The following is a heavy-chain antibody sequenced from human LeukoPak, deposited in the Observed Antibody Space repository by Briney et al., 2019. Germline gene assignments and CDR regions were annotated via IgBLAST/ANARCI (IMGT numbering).Heavy chain of an antibody. J-gene: IGHJ4*02. Sequence: PSETLSLTCTVSGGSISSHYWSWIRQPPGKGLEWIGYIYYSGSTNYNPSLKSRVTISVDTSKNQFSLKLSSVTAADTAVYYCARDDDSSGYIGLFDYWGQGTLVTVSS. CDR3: ARDDDSSGYIGLFDY. CDR1: GGSISSHY. CDR2: IYYSGST. V-gene: IGHV4-59*11. D-gene: IGHD3-22*01.